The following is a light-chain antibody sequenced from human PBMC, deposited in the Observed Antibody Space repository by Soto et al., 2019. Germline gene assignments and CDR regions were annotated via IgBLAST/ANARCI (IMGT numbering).Light chain of an antibody. V-gene: IGKV3-20*01. J-gene: IGKJ5*01. Sequence: CSASQSVDNSNLAWYQQKLGRAPRLLISGASTRATGIPDRFSGSGSETDFTLTIARLEPEDFAVYYCQQYGSSPRTFGQGTRLEIK. CDR3: QQYGSSPRT. CDR2: GAS. CDR1: QSVDNSN.